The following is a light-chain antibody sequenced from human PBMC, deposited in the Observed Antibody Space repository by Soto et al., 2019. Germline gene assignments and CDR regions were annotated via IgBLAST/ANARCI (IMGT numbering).Light chain of an antibody. CDR1: QSISSY. V-gene: IGKV1-39*01. CDR2: ATS. J-gene: IGKJ1*01. Sequence: DIQMTQSPSSLCASVGDRVTITCRASQSISSYLNWYQQKPGKAPKLLIYATSSLQSGVPPRFSGSGSGTEFTFTISSLQAEDFATYYCQQSYNFPRTFGQGTKVDIK. CDR3: QQSYNFPRT.